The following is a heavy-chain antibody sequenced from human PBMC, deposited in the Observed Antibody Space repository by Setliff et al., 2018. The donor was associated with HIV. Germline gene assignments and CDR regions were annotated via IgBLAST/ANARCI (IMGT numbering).Heavy chain of an antibody. J-gene: IGHJ2*01. D-gene: IGHD1-26*01. CDR3: ARAAYSGTYLWEPATDL. CDR1: GDSITRGSYY. Sequence: SETLSLTCTVSGDSITRGSYYRSWIRQPAGKGLEWIGHIYTSGKTHYSPSLKSRITISADTSKNQLSLNLSSVTAADTAVYYCARAAYSGTYLWEPATDLWGRGTLVTVSS. CDR2: IYTSGKT. V-gene: IGHV4-61*09.